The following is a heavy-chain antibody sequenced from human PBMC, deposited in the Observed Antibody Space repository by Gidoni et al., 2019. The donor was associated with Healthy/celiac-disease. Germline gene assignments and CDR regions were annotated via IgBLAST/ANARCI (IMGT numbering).Heavy chain of an antibody. D-gene: IGHD6-13*01. CDR2: IKQDGSEK. J-gene: IGHJ3*02. Sequence: EVQLVESGGGLVQPGGSLRLSCAASGFTFSSYWSSWVRQAPGKGLEWVANIKQDGSEKYYVDSVKGRFTISRDNAKNSLYLQMNSLRAEDTPVYYCASPGYSSFDAFDIWGQGTMVTVSS. V-gene: IGHV3-7*01. CDR1: GFTFSSYW. CDR3: ASPGYSSFDAFDI.